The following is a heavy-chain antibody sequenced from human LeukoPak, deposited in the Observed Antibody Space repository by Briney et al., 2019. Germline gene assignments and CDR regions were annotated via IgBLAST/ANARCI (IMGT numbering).Heavy chain of an antibody. CDR1: GYTFTGYY. CDR2: INPNSGGT. V-gene: IGHV1-2*06. J-gene: IGHJ3*02. CDR3: AKGGNPVLSVAFDI. Sequence: GASVKVSCKASGYTFTGYYMHWVRQAPGQGLEWMGRINPNSGGTNYAQKFQGRVTKTRDTSISTAYMELSRLRSDDTAVYYCAKGGNPVLSVAFDIWGQGTMVTVSS. D-gene: IGHD4-23*01.